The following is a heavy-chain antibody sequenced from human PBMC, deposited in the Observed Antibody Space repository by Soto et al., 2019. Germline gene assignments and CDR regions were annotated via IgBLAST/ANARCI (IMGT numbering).Heavy chain of an antibody. CDR2: IWYDGSNK. V-gene: IGHV3-33*01. D-gene: IGHD2-15*01. CDR3: ARVSGPVVAATVDFDY. CDR1: GFTFSSYG. Sequence: GGSLRLSCAASGFTFSSYGMHWVRQAPGKGLEWVAVIWYDGSNKYYADSVKGRFTISRDNSKNTLYLQMNSLRAEDTAVYYCARVSGPVVAATVDFDYWGQGTLVTVSS. J-gene: IGHJ4*02.